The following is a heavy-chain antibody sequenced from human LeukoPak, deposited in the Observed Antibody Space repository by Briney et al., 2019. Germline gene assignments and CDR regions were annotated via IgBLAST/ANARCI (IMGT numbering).Heavy chain of an antibody. J-gene: IGHJ4*02. CDR1: GFTFSSYS. D-gene: IGHD2-21*01. Sequence: PGGSLRLSCAASGFTFSSYSMNWVRQAPGKGLEWVSSISSSSSYIYYADSVKGRFTISRDNAKNSLYLQMNSLRAEDTAVYYCASLIFSGRGPGPDYWGQGTLVTVSS. CDR3: ASLIFSGRGPGPDY. CDR2: ISSSSSYI. V-gene: IGHV3-21*01.